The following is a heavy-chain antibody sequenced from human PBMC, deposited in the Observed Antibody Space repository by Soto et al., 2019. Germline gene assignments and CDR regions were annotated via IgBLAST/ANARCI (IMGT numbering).Heavy chain of an antibody. V-gene: IGHV4-61*08. J-gene: IGHJ3*02. CDR3: ASWTTVTTERFDAFDI. Sequence: PSETLSLTCTVSGGSISTGGYYWSWIRQHPGKGLEWIGYIYYSGSTNYNPSLKSRVTISVDTSKNQFSLKLSSVTAADTAVYYCASWTTVTTERFDAFDILGQGTMVTVSS. D-gene: IGHD4-17*01. CDR2: IYYSGST. CDR1: GGSISTGGYY.